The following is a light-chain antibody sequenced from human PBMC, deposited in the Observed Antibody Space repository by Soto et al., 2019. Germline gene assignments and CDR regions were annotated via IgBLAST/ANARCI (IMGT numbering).Light chain of an antibody. CDR1: QSISTW. CDR3: QQYNSVSLLT. V-gene: IGKV1-5*03. Sequence: DIQMTQSPSTLSASVGDRVTITCRASQSISTWLAWYQQKPGKAPKLLIYKASSLESGVPSRFSGSGSGTEFTLTISSLQPDDFATYYCQQYNSVSLLTLGGGTKVDIK. CDR2: KAS. J-gene: IGKJ4*01.